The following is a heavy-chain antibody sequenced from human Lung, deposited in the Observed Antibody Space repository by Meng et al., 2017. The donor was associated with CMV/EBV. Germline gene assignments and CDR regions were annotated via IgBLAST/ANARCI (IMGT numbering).Heavy chain of an antibody. CDR2: INAYNGDT. CDR3: ARVEVGITSGDY. J-gene: IGHJ4*02. Sequence: GQVGESWGEGKKPGASVKVSVKASGYTFTNYGITWVRQAPGQGLEWMGWINAYNGDTNYAQTLQGRVTMTTDTSTSTAYMELRSLRSDDTAVYYCARVEVGITSGDYWGQGTLVTVSS. D-gene: IGHD1-26*01. V-gene: IGHV1-18*01. CDR1: GYTFTNYG.